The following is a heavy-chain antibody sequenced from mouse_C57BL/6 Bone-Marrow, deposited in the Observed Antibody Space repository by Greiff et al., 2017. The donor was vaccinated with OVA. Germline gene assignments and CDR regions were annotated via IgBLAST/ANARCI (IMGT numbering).Heavy chain of an antibody. V-gene: IGHV5-4*01. J-gene: IGHJ3*01. CDR2: ISDGGSYT. CDR1: GFTFSSYA. Sequence: EVQLVESGGGLVKPGGSLKLSCAASGFTFSSYAMSWVRQTPEKRLEWVATISDGGSYTYYPDNVKGRFTISRDNAKNNLYLQMSHLKSEDTAMDYCARDEDYDYFLFAYWGQGTLVTVSA. D-gene: IGHD2-4*01. CDR3: ARDEDYDYFLFAY.